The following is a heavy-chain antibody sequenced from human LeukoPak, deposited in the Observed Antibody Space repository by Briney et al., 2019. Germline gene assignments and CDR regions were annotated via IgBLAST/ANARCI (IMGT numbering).Heavy chain of an antibody. Sequence: GGSLRLSCVASGITFSSYSMNWVRQAPGKGLEWVSYISSFSGTINYADSVKGRFTISRDNAKNSLYLQMNSLRAEDTALYYCAGGLEWELLNYDYWGQGTLVTVSS. CDR3: AGGLEWELLNYDY. V-gene: IGHV3-48*04. CDR2: ISSFSGTI. CDR1: GITFSSYS. D-gene: IGHD1-26*01. J-gene: IGHJ4*02.